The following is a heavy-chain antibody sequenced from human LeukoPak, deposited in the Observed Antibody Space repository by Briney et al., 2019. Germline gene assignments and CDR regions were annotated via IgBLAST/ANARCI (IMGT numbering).Heavy chain of an antibody. CDR3: ARGRVSSSTWYSTYYYFFYMDF. CDR1: DGSITMYY. J-gene: IGHJ6*03. D-gene: IGHD4-11*01. Sequence: SETLSLTCTVSDGSITMYYWTWIRQPPGKGLERIGYVDHTGSTKFNPSLNGRVSISRDTSNNFFSLRLRSVTAADTAVYFCARGRVSSSTWYSTYYYFFYMDFWGKGTTVTVSS. CDR2: VDHTGST. V-gene: IGHV4-59*01.